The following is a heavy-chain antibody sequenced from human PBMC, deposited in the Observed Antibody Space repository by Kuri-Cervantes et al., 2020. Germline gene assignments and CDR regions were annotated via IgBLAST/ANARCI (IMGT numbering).Heavy chain of an antibody. CDR3: TTDGLQ. J-gene: IGHJ4*02. CDR2: ISGSGGST. Sequence: ETLSLTCAASGFTFSSYWMHWVRQAPGKGLEWVSAISGSGGSTYYADSVKGRFTISRDNSKNTLYLQMNSLKTEDTAVYYCTTDGLQWGQGTLVTVSS. CDR1: GFTFSSYW. D-gene: IGHD4-11*01. V-gene: IGHV3-23*01.